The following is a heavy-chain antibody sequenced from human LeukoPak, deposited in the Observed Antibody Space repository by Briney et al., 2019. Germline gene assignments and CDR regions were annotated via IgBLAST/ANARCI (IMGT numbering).Heavy chain of an antibody. CDR3: ARRGIAAPFDP. CDR2: MYYSRRT. Sequence: SETLSLTCTVSGGSIRSSSYYWGWIRQPPGKGLELIVSMYYSRRTYYNPSLQSRVTISVDTSKSQFSLKLSSVPAADTAVYYCARRGIAAPFDPWGQGTLVTVSS. V-gene: IGHV4-39*01. J-gene: IGHJ5*02. D-gene: IGHD6-13*01. CDR1: GGSIRSSSYY.